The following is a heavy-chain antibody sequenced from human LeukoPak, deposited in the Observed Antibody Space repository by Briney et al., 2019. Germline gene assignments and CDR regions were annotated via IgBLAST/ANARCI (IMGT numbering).Heavy chain of an antibody. Sequence: SETLSLTCTVSGGSISSSSYYWGWIRQPPGKGLEWIGSIYYSGSTYYNPSLKSRVTISVDTSKNQSSLKLSSVTAADTAVYYCARPNYYRYFDYWGQGTLVTVSS. CDR2: IYYSGST. D-gene: IGHD3-22*01. V-gene: IGHV4-39*01. CDR3: ARPNYYRYFDY. J-gene: IGHJ4*02. CDR1: GGSISSSSYY.